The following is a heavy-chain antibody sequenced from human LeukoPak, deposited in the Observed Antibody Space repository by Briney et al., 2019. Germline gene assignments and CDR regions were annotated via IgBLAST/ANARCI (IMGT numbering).Heavy chain of an antibody. D-gene: IGHD5-24*01. CDR3: ARAAVEMATIDFDY. J-gene: IGHJ4*02. Sequence: PGGSLRLSCAASGFTFSSYWMSWFRQAPGKGLEWVANIKQDGSEKYYVDSVKGRFTISRDNAKNSLYLQMNSLRAEDTAVYYCARAAVEMATIDFDYWGQGTLVTVSS. CDR2: IKQDGSEK. V-gene: IGHV3-7*01. CDR1: GFTFSSYW.